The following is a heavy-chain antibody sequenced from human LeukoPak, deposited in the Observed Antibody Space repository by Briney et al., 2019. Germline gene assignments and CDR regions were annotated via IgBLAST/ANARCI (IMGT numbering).Heavy chain of an antibody. J-gene: IGHJ4*02. CDR2: TYYSGST. CDR3: ARVISVGSGWVDY. V-gene: IGHV4-39*07. Sequence: PSETLSLTCTVSGGSISSSSYYWGWIRQPPGKGLEWIGSTYYSGSTYYNPSLKSRVTISVDTSKNQFSLKLSSVTAADTAVYYCARVISVGSGWVDYWGQGTLVTVSS. CDR1: GGSISSSSYY. D-gene: IGHD6-19*01.